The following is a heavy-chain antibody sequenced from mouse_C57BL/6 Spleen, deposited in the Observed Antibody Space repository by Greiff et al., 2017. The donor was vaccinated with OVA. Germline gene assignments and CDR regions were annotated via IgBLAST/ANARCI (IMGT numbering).Heavy chain of an antibody. Sequence: VQLQQPGAELVRPGSSVKLSCKASGYTFTSYWMHWVKQRPIQGLEWIGNIDPSDSETHYNQKFKDKATLTVDKSSRPAYMQLSSLTSEDSAVYYCARDSNYGFDYWGQGTTLTVSS. CDR1: GYTFTSYW. D-gene: IGHD2-5*01. V-gene: IGHV1-52*01. CDR3: ARDSNYGFDY. CDR2: IDPSDSET. J-gene: IGHJ2*01.